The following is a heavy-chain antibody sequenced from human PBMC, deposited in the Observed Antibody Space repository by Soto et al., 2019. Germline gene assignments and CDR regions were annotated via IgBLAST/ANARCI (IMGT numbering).Heavy chain of an antibody. CDR3: ASRGEYCRSTSCYSPFDP. J-gene: IGHJ5*02. Sequence: QVQLQQWGAGLLKPSETLSLSCAVYSGSFSDYYWSWIRQPPGKGLEWIGEINHSGSTNYNPSLKSRVTMSVDTSNKQFSLKLTSVTAADTAVYYCASRGEYCRSTSCYSPFDPWGQGTPVTVSS. V-gene: IGHV4-34*01. CDR1: SGSFSDYY. CDR2: INHSGST. D-gene: IGHD2-2*02.